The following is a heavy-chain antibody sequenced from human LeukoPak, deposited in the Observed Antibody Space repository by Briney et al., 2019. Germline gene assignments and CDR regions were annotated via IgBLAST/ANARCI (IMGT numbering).Heavy chain of an antibody. J-gene: IGHJ4*02. CDR2: IIPIFGTA. V-gene: IGHV1-69*06. Sequence: SVKVSCKASGGTFSSYAISWVRQAPGQGLEWMGGIIPIFGTANYAQKFQGRVTITADKSTSTAYKELSSLRSEDTAVYYCARLAHYYGSGSYYNYFDYWGQGTLVTVSS. CDR3: ARLAHYYGSGSYYNYFDY. D-gene: IGHD3-10*01. CDR1: GGTFSSYA.